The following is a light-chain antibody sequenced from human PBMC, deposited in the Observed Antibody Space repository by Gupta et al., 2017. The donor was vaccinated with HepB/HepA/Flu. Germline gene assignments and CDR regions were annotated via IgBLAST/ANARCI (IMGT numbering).Light chain of an antibody. V-gene: IGKV1-8*01. J-gene: IGKJ1*01. Sequence: ATRMCQSPSSFSASTGDRVTITCRASQGISSYLAWYQQKPLKAPKLLIYAASTLQSGVPSRFSGSGSGTDFTLTISGLQSEDFATYYCQQYYSYPMTFGQGTKVEIK. CDR1: QGISSY. CDR2: AAS. CDR3: QQYYSYPMT.